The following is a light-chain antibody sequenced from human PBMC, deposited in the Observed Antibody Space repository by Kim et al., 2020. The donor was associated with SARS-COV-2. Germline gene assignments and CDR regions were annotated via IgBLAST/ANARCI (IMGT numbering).Light chain of an antibody. CDR3: QQRSNWPWT. Sequence: LSPGERVPLSCRASQSVSSYLAWFQQKRGQPPRLLIYDAFNRATGIPAKFSGSGSGTDFTLTISSLEPEDFAVYYCQQRSNWPWTFGQGTKVDIK. CDR1: QSVSSY. J-gene: IGKJ1*01. CDR2: DAF. V-gene: IGKV3-11*01.